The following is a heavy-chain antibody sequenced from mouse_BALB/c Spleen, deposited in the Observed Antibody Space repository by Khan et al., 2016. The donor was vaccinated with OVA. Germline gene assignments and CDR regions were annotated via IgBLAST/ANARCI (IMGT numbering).Heavy chain of an antibody. CDR2: ICSDGNT. J-gene: IGHJ4*01. CDR3: ARQPYYEYNIMDY. D-gene: IGHD2-4*01. CDR1: GFSLTNYG. V-gene: IGHV2-6-1*01. Sequence: QVQLKESGPGLAAPSQSLSITCTISGFSLTNYGVHWVRQPPGKGLEWLVVICSDGNTTYNSALKSRLTITTDTSQSHVLLYINSLQTDDTASYCGARQPYYEYNIMDYWGQGTSVTVSS.